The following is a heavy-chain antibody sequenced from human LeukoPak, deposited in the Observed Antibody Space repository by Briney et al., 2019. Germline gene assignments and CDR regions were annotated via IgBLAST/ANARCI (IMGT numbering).Heavy chain of an antibody. CDR2: ISLGNSTM. D-gene: IGHD5-24*01. CDR1: GFTFSSFT. Sequence: GGSLRLSCAASGFTFSSFTMNWARQVPGKGLEWISYISLGNSTMFYADSVKGRFTISRDNSKNTLYLQMNSLRAEDTAVYYCAKENRWQWGQGTLVTVSS. CDR3: AKENRWQ. V-gene: IGHV3-48*01. J-gene: IGHJ4*02.